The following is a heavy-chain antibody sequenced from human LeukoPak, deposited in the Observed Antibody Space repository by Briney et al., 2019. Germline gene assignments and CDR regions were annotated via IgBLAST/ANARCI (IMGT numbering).Heavy chain of an antibody. V-gene: IGHV3-23*01. CDR3: AKRTTPNSGSYYNWFDP. CDR2: ISVSGGST. Sequence: GGSLRLSCAAAGLTFSSYAMRWVGQAPGKGREWGSAISVSGGSTYYAASVKVRFTISRDNSKNTLYLQMNSLRAEDMAVYYCAKRTTPNSGSYYNWFDPWGQGTLVTVSS. J-gene: IGHJ5*02. CDR1: GLTFSSYA. D-gene: IGHD1-26*01.